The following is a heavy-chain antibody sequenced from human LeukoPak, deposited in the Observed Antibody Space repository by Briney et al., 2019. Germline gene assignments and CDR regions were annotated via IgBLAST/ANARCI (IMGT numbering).Heavy chain of an antibody. CDR2: IYHSGST. Sequence: PSQTLSLTCTVSGGSISSGAYYWSWLRQPPGKGLEWLGYIYHSGSTYYNPSLRSRVTISVDRSRNQFSLKLTSVTAADTAVYYCARMMVGSNFAPHYFDYWGQGTLVTVSS. V-gene: IGHV4-30-2*01. CDR1: GGSISSGAYY. D-gene: IGHD4-11*01. J-gene: IGHJ4*02. CDR3: ARMMVGSNFAPHYFDY.